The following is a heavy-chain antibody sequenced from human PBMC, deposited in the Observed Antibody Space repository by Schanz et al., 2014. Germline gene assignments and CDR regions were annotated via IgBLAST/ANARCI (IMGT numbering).Heavy chain of an antibody. Sequence: QVQLVQSGAEVKKPGASVKVSCKASGYTFTSYGISWVRQAPGQGIEWMGWISAYNGNTNYAQKLQGRVTMTTDTSTGTAYMELRSLRSDDTAVYYCARDNLVSSSWYNYYGMDGWGQGTTVTVSS. CDR3: ARDNLVSSSWYNYYGMDG. J-gene: IGHJ6*02. D-gene: IGHD6-13*01. CDR2: ISAYNGNT. V-gene: IGHV1-18*01. CDR1: GYTFTSYG.